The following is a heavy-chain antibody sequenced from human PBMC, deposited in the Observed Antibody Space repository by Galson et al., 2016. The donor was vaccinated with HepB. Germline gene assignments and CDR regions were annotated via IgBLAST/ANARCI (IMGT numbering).Heavy chain of an antibody. D-gene: IGHD4-23*01. CDR1: GYNFLSHD. CDR2: MNPNSGDT. CDR3: ASGRSPVDYGGVSDGMDL. J-gene: IGHJ6*02. Sequence: SVKVSCKSSGYNFLSHDIDWIRQTTGQGLEWRGWMNPNSGDTYHAKKFHGRVNMTRNIAMTTAYMELTSLRSDDTAVYYCASGRSPVDYGGVSDGMDLCGQGTTVIVSS. V-gene: IGHV1-8*01.